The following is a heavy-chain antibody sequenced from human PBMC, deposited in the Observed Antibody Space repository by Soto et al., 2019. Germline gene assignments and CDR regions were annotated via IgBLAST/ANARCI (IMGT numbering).Heavy chain of an antibody. CDR2: IYYSGST. CDR3: AIYVGISVCFDG. CDR1: GGSISSGDYY. J-gene: IGHJ4*02. V-gene: IGHV4-30-4*01. Sequence: QVQLQESGPGLVKPSQTLSLTCTVSGGSISSGDYYWSWIRQPPGKGLEWIGYIYYSGSTYYNPSLNSRVTISVDTSKNQCSLMLSSVPAADTAVYHCAIYVGISVCFDGWGQGTLVTVSS. D-gene: IGHD3-16*01.